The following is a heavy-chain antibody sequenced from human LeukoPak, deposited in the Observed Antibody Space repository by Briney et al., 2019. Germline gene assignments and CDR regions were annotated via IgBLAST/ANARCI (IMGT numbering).Heavy chain of an antibody. V-gene: IGHV4-39*07. CDR3: ARVNFWSGYAYYYYMDV. D-gene: IGHD3-3*01. CDR1: GGSISSSSYY. Sequence: PSETLSLTCTVSGGSISSSSYYWGWIRQPPGRGPEWIASMYYSGSTYYNPSLKSRVTISVDTSKNQFSLKLSSVTAADTAVYYCARVNFWSGYAYYYYMDVWGKGTTVTVSS. J-gene: IGHJ6*03. CDR2: MYYSGST.